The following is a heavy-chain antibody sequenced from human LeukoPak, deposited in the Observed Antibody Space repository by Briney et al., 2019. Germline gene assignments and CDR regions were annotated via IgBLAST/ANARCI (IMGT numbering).Heavy chain of an antibody. CDR1: GYTFTGYY. CDR2: INPNSGGT. CDR3: ARVDYDFWSGEP. Sequence: ASVKVSCKASGYTFTGYYMHWVRQAPGQGLEWMGWINPNSGGTNYAQKFQGRVTMTRDTSISTAYMELSRLRSDDTAVYYCARVDYDFWSGEPWGQGTLVTVSS. D-gene: IGHD3-3*01. V-gene: IGHV1-2*02. J-gene: IGHJ5*02.